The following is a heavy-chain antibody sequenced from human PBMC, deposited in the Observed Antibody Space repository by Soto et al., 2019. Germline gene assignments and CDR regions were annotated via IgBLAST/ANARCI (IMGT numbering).Heavy chain of an antibody. CDR1: GYTFTTYD. CDR2: LNPKSGMT. J-gene: IGHJ4*02. V-gene: IGHV1-8*01. CDR3: ARVAGSPVY. Sequence: QVQLVQSGPEVKKPGASVKVSCKASGYTFTTYDFIWVRQAPGQGLEWMGWLNPKSGMTGSAQKFQGRVTMSRDSSISTVYMEFSSLRSEDTAVYYCARVAGSPVYWGQGTLVTVSS. D-gene: IGHD1-26*01.